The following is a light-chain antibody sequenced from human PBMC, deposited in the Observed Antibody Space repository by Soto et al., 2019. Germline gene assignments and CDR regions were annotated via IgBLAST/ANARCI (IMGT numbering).Light chain of an antibody. J-gene: IGKJ5*01. CDR2: AAS. V-gene: IGKV1-39*01. Sequence: DIQLPQSPSSLSASVGDSITIPCRASQSISSYLNWHQQRPGKAPKSLIYAASNLQSGVPSRCSSGGARTDFTIIISSLQHEDFATYYCQQNCSTPITFGPGTRLEI. CDR3: QQNCSTPIT. CDR1: QSISSY.